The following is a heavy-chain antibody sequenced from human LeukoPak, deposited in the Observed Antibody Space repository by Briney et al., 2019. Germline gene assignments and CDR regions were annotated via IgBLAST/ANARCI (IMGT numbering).Heavy chain of an antibody. J-gene: IGHJ4*02. Sequence: SETLSLTCAVYGGSFSGYYWSWIRQPPGKGLEWIGEINHSGSTNYNPSLKSRVTISVDTSKNQFSLKLSSVTAADTAVYYCARRVVLRYFDTPGGFDYWGQGTLVTVSS. V-gene: IGHV4-34*01. CDR1: GGSFSGYY. CDR2: INHSGST. CDR3: ARRVVLRYFDTPGGFDY. D-gene: IGHD3-9*01.